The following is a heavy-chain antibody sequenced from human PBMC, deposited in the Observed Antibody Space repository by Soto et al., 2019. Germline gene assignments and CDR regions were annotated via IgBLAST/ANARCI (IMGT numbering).Heavy chain of an antibody. V-gene: IGHV3-7*05. Sequence: EVQLVESGGGLVQPGGSLRLSCAASGFTFSSYWMSWVRQAPGKGLEGVANIKQDGSEKYYVDSVKGRFTISRDNAKNSLYLQMNSLRAEDTAVYYCARAIAFTDYATRWGTFDPWGQGTLVTVSS. J-gene: IGHJ5*02. CDR3: ARAIAFTDYATRWGTFDP. D-gene: IGHD4-17*01. CDR1: GFTFSSYW. CDR2: IKQDGSEK.